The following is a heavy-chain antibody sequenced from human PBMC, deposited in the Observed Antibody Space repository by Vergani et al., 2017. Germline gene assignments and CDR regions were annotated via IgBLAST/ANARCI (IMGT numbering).Heavy chain of an antibody. CDR3: ARHPRRYSSGWFDY. V-gene: IGHV4-39*01. D-gene: IGHD6-19*01. J-gene: IGHJ4*02. CDR2: IYYSGST. Sequence: QLQLQESGPGLVKPSETLSLTCTVSGGSISSSSYYWGWIRQPPGKGLEWIGSIYYSGSTYYNPSLKSRVTISVDTSKNPFALKLSSVTAADTAVYYCARHPRRYSSGWFDYWGQGTLVTVSS. CDR1: GGSISSSSYY.